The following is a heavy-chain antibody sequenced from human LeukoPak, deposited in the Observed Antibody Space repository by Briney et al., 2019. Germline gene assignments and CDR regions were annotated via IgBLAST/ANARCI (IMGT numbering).Heavy chain of an antibody. Sequence: GASVKVSCKASGYTFTSYYMHWVRQAPGQGLEWMGIINPSGGSTSYAQKFQGRVTMTRDTSTSTVYMELSSLRSEDTAVYYCARDLGFGDTNYYYYYMDVWGKGTTVTISS. CDR3: ARDLGFGDTNYYYYYMDV. D-gene: IGHD3-10*01. J-gene: IGHJ6*03. CDR2: INPSGGST. CDR1: GYTFTSYY. V-gene: IGHV1-46*01.